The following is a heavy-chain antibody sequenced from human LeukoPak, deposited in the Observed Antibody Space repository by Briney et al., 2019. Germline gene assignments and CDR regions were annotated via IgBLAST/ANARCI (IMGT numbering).Heavy chain of an antibody. CDR2: TSYNGNIK. D-gene: IGHD3-22*01. Sequence: GRSPRLSCAASGFTFSSYGMHWVRQAPGKGLEWVAGTSYNGNIKYYADYVKGRFSISRDNSKNTLYLQMDSLRAEGTAVYYCAKGDNYYDSSGYYYVRALFDYWGQGTLVTVSS. CDR3: AKGDNYYDSSGYYYVRALFDY. J-gene: IGHJ4*02. CDR1: GFTFSSYG. V-gene: IGHV3-30*05.